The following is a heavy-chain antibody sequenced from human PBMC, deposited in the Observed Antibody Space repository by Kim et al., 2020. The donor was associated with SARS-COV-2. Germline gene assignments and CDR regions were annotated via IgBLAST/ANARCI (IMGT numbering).Heavy chain of an antibody. CDR3: AKDLGELELLEGYFDY. D-gene: IGHD1-7*01. J-gene: IGHJ4*02. CDR1: GFTFSSYA. V-gene: IGHV3-23*01. CDR2: ISGSGGST. Sequence: GGSLRLSCAASGFTFSSYAMSWVRQAPGKGLEWVSAISGSGGSTYYADSVKGRFTISRDNSKNTLYLQMNSLRAEDTAVYYCAKDLGELELLEGYFDYWGQGTLVTVSS.